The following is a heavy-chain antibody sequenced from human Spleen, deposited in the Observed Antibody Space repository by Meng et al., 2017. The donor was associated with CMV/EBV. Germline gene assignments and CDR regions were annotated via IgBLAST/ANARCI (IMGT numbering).Heavy chain of an antibody. CDR3: ARARMTTVTTFAFDI. CDR2: ISSSSSYI. V-gene: IGHV3-21*01. D-gene: IGHD4-11*01. J-gene: IGHJ3*02. Sequence: GESLKISCAASGFTFSGYTVNWVRQAPGKGLEWVSSISSSSSYIYYADSVKGRFTISRDNAKNSLYLQMNSLRAEDTAVYYCARARMTTVTTFAFDIWGQGTMVTVSS. CDR1: GFTFSGYT.